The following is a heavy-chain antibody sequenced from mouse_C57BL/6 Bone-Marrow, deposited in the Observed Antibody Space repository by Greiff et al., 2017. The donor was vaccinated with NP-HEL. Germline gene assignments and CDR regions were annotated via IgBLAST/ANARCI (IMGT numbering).Heavy chain of an antibody. CDR1: GFTFSDYY. CDR3: ARHGDSAAMDY. Sequence: DVHLVESGGGLVQPGGSLKLSCAASGFTFSDYYMYWVRQTPEKRLEWVAYISNGGGSTYSPDTVKGRFTISRDNAKNTLYLQMSRLKSEDTAMYYCARHGDSAAMDYWGQGTSVTVSS. D-gene: IGHD3-2*02. J-gene: IGHJ4*01. CDR2: ISNGGGST. V-gene: IGHV5-12*01.